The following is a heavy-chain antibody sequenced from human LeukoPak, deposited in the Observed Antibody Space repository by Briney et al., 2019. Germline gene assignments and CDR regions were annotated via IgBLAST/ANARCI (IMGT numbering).Heavy chain of an antibody. D-gene: IGHD3-10*01. J-gene: IGHJ4*02. CDR2: INSDGSTT. CDR1: GFTFRTYW. CDR3: ARAGNYYFEY. Sequence: GGSLRLSCAASGFTFRTYWMHWVRQTPGQGLVRVSRINSDGSTTNYADSVKGRFTVSRDNAQNTLYLQMSSLRAEDTAVYYCARAGNYYFEYWGQGALVTVSS. V-gene: IGHV3-74*01.